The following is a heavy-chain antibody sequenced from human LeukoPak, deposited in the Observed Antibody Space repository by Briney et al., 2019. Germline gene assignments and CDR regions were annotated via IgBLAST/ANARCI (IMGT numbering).Heavy chain of an antibody. J-gene: IGHJ4*02. V-gene: IGHV1-69*13. D-gene: IGHD2-2*01. Sequence: GASVKVSCKASGCTFSSYAISWVRQAPGQGLEWMGGIIPIFGTANYAQKFQGRVTITADESTSTAYMELSSLRSEDTAVYYCARQLKARPSVVVPAATLGYWGQGTLVTVSS. CDR2: IIPIFGTA. CDR1: GCTFSSYA. CDR3: ARQLKARPSVVVPAATLGY.